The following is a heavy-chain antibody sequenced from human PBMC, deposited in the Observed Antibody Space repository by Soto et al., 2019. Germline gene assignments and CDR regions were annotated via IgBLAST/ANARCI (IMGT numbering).Heavy chain of an antibody. J-gene: IGHJ4*02. CDR1: GGTFSSYA. Sequence: ASVKISCKASGGTFSSYAMSWVRQAPGQGLEWMGGIIPIFGTANYAQKFQGRVTITADESTSTAYMELSRLRSEDTAVYYCARDLNGPQPLEYWGKGTLVTVSS. CDR2: IIPIFGTA. D-gene: IGHD2-2*01. V-gene: IGHV1-69*13. CDR3: ARDLNGPQPLEY.